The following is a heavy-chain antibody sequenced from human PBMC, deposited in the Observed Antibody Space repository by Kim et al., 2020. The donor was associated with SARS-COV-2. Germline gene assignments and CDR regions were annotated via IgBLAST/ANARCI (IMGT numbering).Heavy chain of an antibody. CDR3: ARAVSSVDTAMVTYWYFDL. J-gene: IGHJ2*01. D-gene: IGHD5-18*01. Sequence: GGSLRLSCAASGFTFSSYWMHWVRQSPGKGLVWVSRINGVGSSTGYADSVKGRFTISRDNAKSTLYLQMNSLRAEDAAVYYCARAVSSVDTAMVTYWYFDLWGRGTLVTVSS. V-gene: IGHV3-74*01. CDR2: INGVGSST. CDR1: GFTFSSYW.